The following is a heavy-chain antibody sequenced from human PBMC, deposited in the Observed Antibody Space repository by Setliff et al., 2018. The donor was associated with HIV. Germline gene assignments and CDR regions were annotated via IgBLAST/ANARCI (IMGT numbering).Heavy chain of an antibody. CDR1: GGSISNGNYY. CDR2: IHYTGST. D-gene: IGHD7-27*01. J-gene: IGHJ3*02. V-gene: IGHV4-31*03. Sequence: SETLSLTCTVSGGSISNGNYYWTWIRHHPGKGLEWIGYIHYTGSTYYNPSLKSRLTISVDTSKDQFSLKLNSVTAADTAVYYCARGGTGDDIFHIWGRGTMVTVSS. CDR3: ARGGTGDDIFHI.